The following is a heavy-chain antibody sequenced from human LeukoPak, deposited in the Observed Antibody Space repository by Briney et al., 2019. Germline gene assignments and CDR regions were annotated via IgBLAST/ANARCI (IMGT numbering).Heavy chain of an antibody. CDR3: ARGIAKIIGLDYYYHGMDV. CDR1: GGTFSSYA. Sequence: GASVKVSCKASGGTFSSYAISWVRQAPGQGLEWMGGIIPIFGTANYAQKFQGRVTITADESTSTAYMELSSLRSEDTAVYYCARGIAKIIGLDYYYHGMDVWGKGTTVTVSS. V-gene: IGHV1-69*13. CDR2: IIPIFGTA. J-gene: IGHJ6*04. D-gene: IGHD2/OR15-2a*01.